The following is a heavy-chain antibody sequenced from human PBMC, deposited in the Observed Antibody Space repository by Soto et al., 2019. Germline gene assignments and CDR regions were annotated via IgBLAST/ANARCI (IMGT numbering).Heavy chain of an antibody. J-gene: IGHJ5*02. CDR2: IYYSGST. V-gene: IGHV4-39*01. Sequence: PSETLSLTCTVSGGSISSSSYYWGWIRQPPGKGLEWIGSIYYSGSTYYNPSLKSRVTISVDTSKNQFSLKLSSVTAADTAVYYCARATMTTVYWFDPWGQGTLVTVSS. D-gene: IGHD4-17*01. CDR3: ARATMTTVYWFDP. CDR1: GGSISSSSYY.